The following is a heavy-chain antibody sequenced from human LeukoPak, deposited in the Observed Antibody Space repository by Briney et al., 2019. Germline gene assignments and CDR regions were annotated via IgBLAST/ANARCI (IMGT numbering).Heavy chain of an antibody. CDR3: ARGPNKYDGGNSGSAWFDP. CDR2: MNPNSGNT. J-gene: IGHJ5*02. Sequence: GASVKVSCKASGYTFTSYDINWVRQATGLGPEWMGWMNPNSGNTGYAQKFQGRFTMTRNTSISTAYLELSSLTSEDTAVYYCARGPNKYDGGNSGSAWFDPWGQGSLVTVSS. D-gene: IGHD4-23*01. CDR1: GYTFTSYD. V-gene: IGHV1-8*01.